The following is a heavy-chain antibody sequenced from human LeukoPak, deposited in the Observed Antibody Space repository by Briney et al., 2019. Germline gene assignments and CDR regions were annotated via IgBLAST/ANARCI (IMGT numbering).Heavy chain of an antibody. CDR2: IKNDGSEK. D-gene: IGHD5-12*01. J-gene: IGHJ4*02. V-gene: IGHV3-7*01. CDR3: TRDSGLTGYDLLDY. Sequence: GGSLRLSCAASGFAFRNFAMSWVRQAPGKGLEWVANIKNDGSEKYYVDSVKGRFTISRDNAENSLFLQMNSLRVEDTAIYYCTRDSGLTGYDLLDYWGQGTLVTVSS. CDR1: GFAFRNFA.